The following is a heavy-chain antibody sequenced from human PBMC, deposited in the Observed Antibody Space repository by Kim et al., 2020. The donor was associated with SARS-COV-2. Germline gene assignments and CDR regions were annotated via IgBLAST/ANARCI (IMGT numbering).Heavy chain of an antibody. Sequence: GGSLRLSCAASGFTFDDYAMHWVRQAPGKGLEWVSGISWNSGSIGYADSVKGRFTISRDNAKNSLYLQMNSLRAEDTALYYCAKDISLLGWGSGYYYYGMDVWGQGTTVTVSS. CDR3: AKDISLLGWGSGYYYYGMDV. CDR1: GFTFDDYA. D-gene: IGHD2-21*01. V-gene: IGHV3-9*01. CDR2: ISWNSGSI. J-gene: IGHJ6*02.